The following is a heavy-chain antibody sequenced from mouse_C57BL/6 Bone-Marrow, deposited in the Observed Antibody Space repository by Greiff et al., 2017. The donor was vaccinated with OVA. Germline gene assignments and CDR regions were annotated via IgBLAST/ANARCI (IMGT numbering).Heavy chain of an antibody. Sequence: DVQLVESGGGLVKPGGSLKLSCAASGFTFSDYGMHWVRQAPEKGLEWVAYISSGSSTIYYADTVKGRFTISRDNAKNTLFLQMTSLRSEDTAMYYCARERTGYFDYWGQGTTLTVSS. CDR1: GFTFSDYG. D-gene: IGHD4-1*01. J-gene: IGHJ2*01. CDR2: ISSGSSTI. V-gene: IGHV5-17*01. CDR3: ARERTGYFDY.